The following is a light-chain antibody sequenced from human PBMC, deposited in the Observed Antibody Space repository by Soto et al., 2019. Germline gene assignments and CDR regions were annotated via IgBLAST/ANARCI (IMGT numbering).Light chain of an antibody. CDR1: SSDVAFYNH. CDR3: SSFASSDAYV. J-gene: IGLJ1*01. Sequence: QSVLTQPASVSGSPGQSITISCTGTSSDVAFYNHVSWYQQHPGKAPKLLIYEVNNRPSGVSHRFSGSKSGNTASPTISGLQAEDEADYYCSSFASSDAYVFGNGTKVTV. CDR2: EVN. V-gene: IGLV2-14*01.